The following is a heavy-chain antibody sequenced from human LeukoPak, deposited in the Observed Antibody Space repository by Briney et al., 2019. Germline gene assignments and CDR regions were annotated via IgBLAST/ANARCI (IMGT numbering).Heavy chain of an antibody. CDR2: ISPSGGIT. D-gene: IGHD3-10*01. CDR1: EFTFSKYG. V-gene: IGHV3-23*01. Sequence: GRSLRLSCAASEFTFSKYGMHWVRQAPGKGLEWVSGISPSGGITYYTDSVKGRFTISRDNSKNTQSLQMNSLRAEDTAVYYCAKGPYVLLWFGELLNWGQGTLVTVSS. CDR3: AKGPYVLLWFGELLN. J-gene: IGHJ4*02.